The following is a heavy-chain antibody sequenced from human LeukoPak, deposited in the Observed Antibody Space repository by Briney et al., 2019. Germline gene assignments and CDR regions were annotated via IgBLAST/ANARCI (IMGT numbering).Heavy chain of an antibody. CDR3: ARSLTIPGLTGWFDP. Sequence: SETLSLTCTVSGGSISSSRYYWGWIRQPPGKGLEWIGSIYYSGSTYYNPSLKSRVTISVDTSKNQFSLKLSSVTAADTAVYYCARSLTIPGLTGWFDPWGQGTLVTVSS. J-gene: IGHJ5*02. CDR2: IYYSGST. V-gene: IGHV4-39*01. CDR1: GGSISSSRYY. D-gene: IGHD4/OR15-4a*01.